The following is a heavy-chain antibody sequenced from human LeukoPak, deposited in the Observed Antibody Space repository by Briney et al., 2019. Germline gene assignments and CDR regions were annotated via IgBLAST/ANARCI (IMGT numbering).Heavy chain of an antibody. CDR3: ARGRRGFGYGMDV. CDR2: INHSGST. V-gene: IGHV4-34*01. CDR1: GGSFSGYY. Sequence: SETLSLTCAVYGGSFSGYYWSWIRQPPGKGLEWIGEINHSGSTNYNPSLKSRVTISVDTSQNQFSLKLNSVTAADTAVFYCARGRRGFGYGMDVWGQGTTVTVFS. J-gene: IGHJ6*02. D-gene: IGHD3-10*01.